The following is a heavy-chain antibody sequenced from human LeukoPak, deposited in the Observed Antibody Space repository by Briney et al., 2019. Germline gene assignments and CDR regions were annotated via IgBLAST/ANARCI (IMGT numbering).Heavy chain of an antibody. V-gene: IGHV4-39*07. CDR1: GGSISSSSYY. D-gene: IGHD4-17*01. Sequence: SETLSLTCTVSGGSISSSSYYWGWIRQPPGKGLEWIGEIYHSGSTNYNPSLKSRVTISVDKSKNQFSLKLSSVTAADTAVYYCARVRPVRYGDPDYWGQGTLVTVSS. CDR2: IYHSGST. J-gene: IGHJ4*02. CDR3: ARVRPVRYGDPDY.